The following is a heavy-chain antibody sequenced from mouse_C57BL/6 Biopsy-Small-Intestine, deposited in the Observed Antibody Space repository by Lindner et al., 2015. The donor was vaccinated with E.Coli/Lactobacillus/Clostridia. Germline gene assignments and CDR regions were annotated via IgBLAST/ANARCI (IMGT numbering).Heavy chain of an antibody. CDR1: GYSITSGYD. V-gene: IGHV3-3*01. Sequence: VQLQESGPGMVKPSQSLSLTCTVTGYSITSGYDWHWIRHFPGNKLEYIGYTFYSGITYYNPSLESRTYITRDTSKNQFSLKLSSVTTEDTATYYCARDYYGNWYFDVWGTGTTVTVSS. D-gene: IGHD1-1*01. J-gene: IGHJ1*03. CDR2: TFYSGIT. CDR3: ARDYYGNWYFDV.